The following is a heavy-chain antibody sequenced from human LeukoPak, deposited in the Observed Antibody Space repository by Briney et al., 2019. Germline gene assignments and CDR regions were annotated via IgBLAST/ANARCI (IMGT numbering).Heavy chain of an antibody. D-gene: IGHD4-17*01. CDR3: AKDYGDYGDYFDY. Sequence: PGGSLRLSCAASGFTFSSYGMHWVRQAPGKGLEWVAVIWYDGSNKYYADSVKGRFTISRDNSKNTLYLQMSSLRAEDTAVYYCAKDYGDYGDYFDYWGQGTLVTVSS. CDR1: GFTFSSYG. V-gene: IGHV3-33*06. CDR2: IWYDGSNK. J-gene: IGHJ4*02.